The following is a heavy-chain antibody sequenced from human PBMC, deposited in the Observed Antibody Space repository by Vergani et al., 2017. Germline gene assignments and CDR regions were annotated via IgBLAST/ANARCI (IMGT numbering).Heavy chain of an antibody. CDR2: IYYSGST. CDR3: ARGQYYGSGSYPPFDY. Sequence: QVQLQESGPGLVKPSQTLSLTCTVSGSSISSGDYYWSWIRQPPGKGLEWIGYIYYSGSTYYNPSLKSRVTIPVDTSKNQFSLKLSSVTAADTAVYYCARGQYYGSGSYPPFDYWGQGTLVTVSS. CDR1: GSSISSGDYY. J-gene: IGHJ4*02. D-gene: IGHD3-10*01. V-gene: IGHV4-30-4*08.